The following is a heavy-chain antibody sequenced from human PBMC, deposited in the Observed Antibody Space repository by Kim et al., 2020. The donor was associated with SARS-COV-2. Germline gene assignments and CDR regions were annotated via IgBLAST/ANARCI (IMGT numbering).Heavy chain of an antibody. CDR3: ARGSVARDDAFDM. V-gene: IGHV4-34*01. Sequence: PGKGPEWIGEINTSEGTNYNPSLKSRITLSLESKNQFSLKLNSVTAADTAVYYCARGSVARDDAFDMWGPGTMVTVSS. CDR2: INTSEGT. D-gene: IGHD6-19*01. J-gene: IGHJ3*02.